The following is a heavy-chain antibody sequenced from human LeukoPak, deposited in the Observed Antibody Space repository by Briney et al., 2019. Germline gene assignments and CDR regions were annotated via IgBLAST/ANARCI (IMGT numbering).Heavy chain of an antibody. CDR2: ISSSGSTI. Sequence: GGSLRLSCAASGFTFSDYYMSWIRQAPGKGLEWVSYISSSGSTIYYADSVKGRFTISRDNAKNSLYQQMNSLRAEDTAVYYCARTSRITIFGVVIFAWFDPWGQGTLVTVSS. CDR3: ARTSRITIFGVVIFAWFDP. CDR1: GFTFSDYY. D-gene: IGHD3-3*01. J-gene: IGHJ5*02. V-gene: IGHV3-11*01.